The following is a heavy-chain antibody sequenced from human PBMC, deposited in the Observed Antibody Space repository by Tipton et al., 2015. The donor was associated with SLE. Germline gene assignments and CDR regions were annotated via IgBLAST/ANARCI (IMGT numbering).Heavy chain of an antibody. CDR1: GASVSSFC. CDR2: VCNSVST. Sequence: LRLSCTVSGASVSSFCWNWIRQSPGKGLEWIACVCNSVSTNYDPSLKSRGTISVDTSKNQFSLKLTSVTAADTAVYYCARDPKYWGQGTLVIVSS. CDR3: ARDPKY. J-gene: IGHJ4*02. V-gene: IGHV4-59*02.